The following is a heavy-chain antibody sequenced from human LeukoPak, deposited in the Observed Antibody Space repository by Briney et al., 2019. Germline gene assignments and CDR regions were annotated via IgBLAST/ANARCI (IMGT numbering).Heavy chain of an antibody. CDR2: IYYSGST. CDR3: AREPVGYNWFDP. J-gene: IGHJ5*02. V-gene: IGHV4-59*01. Sequence: PSETLSLTCTVSGGSISSYYWSWIRQPPGKGLEWIGYIYYSGSTNYNPSLKSRVTISVDTSKNQFPLKLSSVTAADTAVYYCAREPVGYNWFDPWGQGTLVTVSS. D-gene: IGHD4-23*01. CDR1: GGSISSYY.